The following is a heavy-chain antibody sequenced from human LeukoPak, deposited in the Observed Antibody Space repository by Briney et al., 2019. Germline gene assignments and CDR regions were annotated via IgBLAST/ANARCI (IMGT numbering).Heavy chain of an antibody. Sequence: ASVKVSCKASGYTFTGYYMHWVRQAPGQGLEWMGWINPNSGGTNYAQKFQGWVTMTRDTSISTAYMELSRLRSEDTAVYYCAAGRDDYGDYGPHWYFDLWGRGTLVTVSS. V-gene: IGHV1-2*04. CDR1: GYTFTGYY. J-gene: IGHJ2*01. D-gene: IGHD4-17*01. CDR2: INPNSGGT. CDR3: AAGRDDYGDYGPHWYFDL.